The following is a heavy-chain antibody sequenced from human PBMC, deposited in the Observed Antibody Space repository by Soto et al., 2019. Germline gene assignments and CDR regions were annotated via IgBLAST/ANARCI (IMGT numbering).Heavy chain of an antibody. Sequence: QVQLVQSGAEVKKPGASVKVSCKASGYTFTSYGISWVRQAPGQGLEWMGWISAYNGNTNYAQKLQGRVTMTTDTSTSTAHMELRGLRSDDTAVYYCARTPGYCSGGSCYFNIWFDPWGQGTLVTVSS. D-gene: IGHD2-15*01. J-gene: IGHJ5*02. CDR3: ARTPGYCSGGSCYFNIWFDP. CDR2: ISAYNGNT. CDR1: GYTFTSYG. V-gene: IGHV1-18*01.